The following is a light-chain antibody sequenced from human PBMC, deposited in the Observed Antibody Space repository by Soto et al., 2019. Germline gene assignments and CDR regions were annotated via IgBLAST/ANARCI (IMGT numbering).Light chain of an antibody. Sequence: EIVMTQSPATLSVSPGERATLSCRASQSVRTYLAWYQQKPGQAPRLLIYGASTRATGVPARFSGGGSGTEFTLSISSLQSEDYAVYYCQQYANWPPLTCGGGIKVEI. J-gene: IGKJ4*01. V-gene: IGKV3-15*01. CDR2: GAS. CDR3: QQYANWPPLT. CDR1: QSVRTY.